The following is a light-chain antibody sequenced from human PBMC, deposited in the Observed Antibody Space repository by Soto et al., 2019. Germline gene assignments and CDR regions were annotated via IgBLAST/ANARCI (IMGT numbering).Light chain of an antibody. J-gene: IGKJ1*01. CDR2: GAS. V-gene: IGKV3-20*01. CDR1: QSVASGY. Sequence: EVVLTQSPGTLSLSPGERATLSCRATQSVASGYFAWYQQKRDQAPRLLIYGASTRATGIPDRFSGSGSGTDFTLTISRLEPEDSAVYFCQHYGTSRTFGLGTKVEIK. CDR3: QHYGTSRT.